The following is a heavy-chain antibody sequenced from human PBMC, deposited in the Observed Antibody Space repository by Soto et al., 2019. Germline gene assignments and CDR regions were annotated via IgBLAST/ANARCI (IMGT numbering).Heavy chain of an antibody. J-gene: IGHJ6*02. CDR1: GGSISSGGYY. CDR2: LYYSGST. Sequence: HVQLQESGPGLVTPSQTLSLTCTVSGGSISSGGYYWGWIRQDPGKGLEWIGYLYYSGSTYYNPSLRSRVTMSVDMSKNQFSLNLRSVTAADTAVYYCARDLGGTSYSSGSYNGMDVWGQGTTVTVSS. V-gene: IGHV4-31*03. CDR3: ARDLGGTSYSSGSYNGMDV. D-gene: IGHD3-10*01.